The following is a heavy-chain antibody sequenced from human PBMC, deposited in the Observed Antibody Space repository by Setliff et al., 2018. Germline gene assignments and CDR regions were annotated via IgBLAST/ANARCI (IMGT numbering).Heavy chain of an antibody. CDR2: ISHSGDP. D-gene: IGHD2-2*01. CDR3: ARGYCSSPSCFFAGWFDP. CDR1: GGSFSGYH. V-gene: IGHV4-34*01. J-gene: IGHJ5*02. Sequence: SETLSLTCAVYGGSFSGYHWSWIRQPPGKGLEWIGEISHSGDPNYNPSLKSRVTISVDTSKNQFSLKLTSVTAADTAGYYCARGYCSSPSCFFAGWFDPWGQGTRVTVSS.